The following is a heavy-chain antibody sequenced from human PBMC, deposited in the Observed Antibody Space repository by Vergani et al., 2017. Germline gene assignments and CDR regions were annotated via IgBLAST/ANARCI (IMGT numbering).Heavy chain of an antibody. CDR1: GGSISSGGYY. CDR3: AGQLYYYGMDV. Sequence: QVQLQESGPGLVKPSQTLSLTCTVSGGSISSGGYYWSWIGQHPGKGVEWIGYIYYSGSTYYTPSLKSRVTISVDTSKNQVSLKLSSVTTAVTAVYYCAGQLYYYGMDVWGQGTTVTVSS. J-gene: IGHJ6*02. D-gene: IGHD1-1*01. CDR2: IYYSGST. V-gene: IGHV4-31*03.